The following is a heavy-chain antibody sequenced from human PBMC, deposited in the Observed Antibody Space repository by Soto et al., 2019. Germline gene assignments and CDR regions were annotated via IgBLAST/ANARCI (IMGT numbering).Heavy chain of an antibody. CDR2: ISAYNGNT. D-gene: IGHD4-17*01. CDR1: GYTFTSYG. CDR3: ARDQWDGDYARAYYGMDV. Sequence: ASVKVYCKASGYTFTSYGISWVRQAPGQGLEWMGWISAYNGNTNYAQKLQGRVTMTTDTSTSTAYMELRSLRSDDTAVYYCARDQWDGDYARAYYGMDVWGQGTTVTVSS. J-gene: IGHJ6*02. V-gene: IGHV1-18*01.